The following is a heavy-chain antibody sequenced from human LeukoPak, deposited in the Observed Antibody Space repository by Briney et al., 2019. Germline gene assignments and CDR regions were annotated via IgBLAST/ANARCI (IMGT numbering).Heavy chain of an antibody. CDR2: IYSGGST. CDR3: AREGVRRWFDP. CDR1: GFTVSSNY. V-gene: IGHV3-53*01. D-gene: IGHD2-21*01. Sequence: PGGSLRLSCAASGFTVSSNYMSWVRQAPGKGLEGVSVIYSGGSTYYADSVKGRFTISRDNSKNTLYLQMNSLRAEDTAVYYCAREGVRRWFDPWGQGTLVTVSS. J-gene: IGHJ5*02.